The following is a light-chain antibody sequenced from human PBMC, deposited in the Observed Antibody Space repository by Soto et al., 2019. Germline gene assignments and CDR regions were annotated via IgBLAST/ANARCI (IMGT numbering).Light chain of an antibody. J-gene: IGLJ1*01. Sequence: QSVLTQPASVSGSPGQSITISCTGTSSDIGGLNFVSWYQQHPGRAPRLFLYDVSSRPSGVSDRFSGSKSGSTASLTISGLQAEDEADYYCSSYTLTNTRLFGTGTKLTVL. CDR3: SSYTLTNTRL. V-gene: IGLV2-14*03. CDR2: DVS. CDR1: SSDIGGLNF.